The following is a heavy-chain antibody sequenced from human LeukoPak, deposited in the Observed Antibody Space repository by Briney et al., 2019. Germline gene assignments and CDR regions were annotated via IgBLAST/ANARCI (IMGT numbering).Heavy chain of an antibody. CDR1: GFTVSSNY. D-gene: IGHD3-10*01. CDR2: IYSGGST. V-gene: IGHV3-53*01. CDR3: ARVGLHSDYGSGSYYRYYFDY. J-gene: IGHJ4*02. Sequence: PGGSLRLSCAASGFTVSSNYMSWVRQAPGKGLEWVSVIYSGGSTYYADSVKGRFTISRDNSKNTLYLQMNSLRAEDTAVYYCARVGLHSDYGSGSYYRYYFDYWGQGTLVTVSS.